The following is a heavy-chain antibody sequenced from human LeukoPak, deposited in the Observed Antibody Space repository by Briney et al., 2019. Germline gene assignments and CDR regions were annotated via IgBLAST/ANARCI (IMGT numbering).Heavy chain of an antibody. CDR2: IYNSDT. V-gene: IGHV4-59*01. Sequence: PSETLSLTCTVSGDSLSSYYWSWIRQPPGKGLEWIGYIYNSDTKYNPSLKSRVTISVDTTKNQFSLNLTSVTAADTAVYSCARFSSSGQWLFPFDYWGQGTLVTVSS. CDR3: ARFSSSGQWLFPFDY. D-gene: IGHD6-19*01. CDR1: GDSLSSYY. J-gene: IGHJ4*02.